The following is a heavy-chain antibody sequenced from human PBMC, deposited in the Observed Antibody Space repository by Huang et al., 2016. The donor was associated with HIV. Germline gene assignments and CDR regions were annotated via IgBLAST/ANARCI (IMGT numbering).Heavy chain of an antibody. D-gene: IGHD6-13*01. J-gene: IGHJ4*02. CDR2: IIAGNSNT. V-gene: IGHV5-51*03. Sequence: EVQLVQSGVEVKKQGGSLKISCKGSGFIFTSYWIGWVRQMPGKALEWMGIIIAGNSNTVDIPAFQGQVTISDDKYTRTAYLQWSSLKASDSAIYYCAIHGSNDFTFDDWGQGTLVAVSS. CDR3: AIHGSNDFTFDD. CDR1: GFIFTSYW.